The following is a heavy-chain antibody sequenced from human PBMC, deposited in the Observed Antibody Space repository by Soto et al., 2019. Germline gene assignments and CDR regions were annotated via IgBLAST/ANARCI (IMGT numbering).Heavy chain of an antibody. V-gene: IGHV3-23*01. Sequence: EVELLESGGGLIQPGGSLSLSCVASGFAIRSYAMSWVRQAPGKGPEWVSGISGSSLKVNYTDSVKGRFTISRDNSKNTLFLQMDGLRAEDTGTYFCARDRARVILVVLTDQPSAFDLWGQGTRVTVSS. J-gene: IGHJ4*02. D-gene: IGHD3-22*01. CDR1: GFAIRSYA. CDR2: ISGSSLKV. CDR3: ARDRARVILVVLTDQPSAFDL.